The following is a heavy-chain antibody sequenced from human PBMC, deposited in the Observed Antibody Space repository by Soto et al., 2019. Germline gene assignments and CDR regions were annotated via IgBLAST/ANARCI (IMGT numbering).Heavy chain of an antibody. D-gene: IGHD3-3*01. CDR3: AHRVLRTVFGLVTTTASYFDF. Sequence: QITLNESGPTVVRPTETLTLTCRFSGFSLTTSGVGVGWIRQSPGKAPEWLALIYWDDDKRYSASLKSRLTITKDTAKNQVVLTVSDLGPTDTATYYCAHRVLRTVFGLVTTTASYFDFWGQGTPVAVSS. CDR2: IYWDDDK. V-gene: IGHV2-5*02. J-gene: IGHJ4*02. CDR1: GFSLTTSGVG.